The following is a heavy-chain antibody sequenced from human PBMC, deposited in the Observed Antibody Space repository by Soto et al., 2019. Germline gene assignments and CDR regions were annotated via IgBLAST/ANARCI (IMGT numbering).Heavy chain of an antibody. V-gene: IGHV3-23*01. CDR1: GFTFSSYA. D-gene: IGHD2-8*01. J-gene: IGHJ6*03. CDR2: ISGSGGST. Sequence: EVQLSESGGGLVQPGGSLRLSCAASGFTFSSYAMSWVRQAPGKGLEWVSAISGSGGSTYYADSVKGRFTISRDNSKNTLYLQMNSLRAEDTAVYYCARRSVYALVVTLMDVWGKGTTVTVSS. CDR3: ARRSVYALVVTLMDV.